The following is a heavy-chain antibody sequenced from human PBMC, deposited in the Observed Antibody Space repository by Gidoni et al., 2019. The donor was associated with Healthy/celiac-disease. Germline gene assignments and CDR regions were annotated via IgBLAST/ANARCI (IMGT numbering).Heavy chain of an antibody. CDR3: ARDLSSGYCSSTSCSNWFDP. D-gene: IGHD2-2*03. Sequence: QVQLVQSGAEVKKPGASVKVSCKASGYTFTSYGISWVRQAPGQGLEWMGWISAYNGNTNYAQKLQGRVTMTTDTSTSTAYMELRSLRSDDTAVYYCARDLSSGYCSSTSCSNWFDPWGQGTLVTVSS. V-gene: IGHV1-18*01. J-gene: IGHJ5*02. CDR2: ISAYNGNT. CDR1: GYTFTSYG.